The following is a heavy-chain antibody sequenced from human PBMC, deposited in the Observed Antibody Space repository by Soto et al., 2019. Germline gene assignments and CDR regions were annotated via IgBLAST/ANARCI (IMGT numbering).Heavy chain of an antibody. CDR1: GYSFTSYW. Sequence: GESLKISCKGSGYSFTSYWIGWVRQMPGKGLEWMGIIYPGDSDTRYSPSFQGQVTMTTDTSTSTAYMELRSLRSDDTAVYYCARDKERFLEWLYNNWFDPWGQGTLVTVSS. D-gene: IGHD3-3*01. CDR3: ARDKERFLEWLYNNWFDP. CDR2: IYPGDSDT. V-gene: IGHV5-51*01. J-gene: IGHJ5*02.